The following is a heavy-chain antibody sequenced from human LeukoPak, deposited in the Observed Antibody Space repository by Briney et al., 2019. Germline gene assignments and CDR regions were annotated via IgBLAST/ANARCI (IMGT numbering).Heavy chain of an antibody. Sequence: GWSLRRSCACSGFTFSTPWMHWVRQAPGKGLVWVSYIISDDNTTHYADSVKGSFTISRDNAKNTLYLQMNSLRVEDTAVFFFKQKTAYDMGLWGQGTTVTVSS. CDR1: GFTFSTPW. J-gene: IGHJ6*02. V-gene: IGHV3-74*01. CDR3: KQKTAYDMGL. D-gene: IGHD6-13*01. CDR2: IISDDNTT.